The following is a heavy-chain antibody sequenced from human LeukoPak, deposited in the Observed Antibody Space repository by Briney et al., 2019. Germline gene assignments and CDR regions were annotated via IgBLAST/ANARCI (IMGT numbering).Heavy chain of an antibody. V-gene: IGHV4-59*01. J-gene: IGHJ1*01. D-gene: IGHD6-6*01. Sequence: TSETLSLTCIVSGGSIGTYYWSWIRQPPGKGLEWIGYIYHSGSTNYNPSLQSRVTISVDTSKNQFSLNLNSVTAADTAVYYCARGGAARLHFQNWGQGTLVTVSS. CDR1: GGSIGTYY. CDR2: IYHSGST. CDR3: ARGGAARLHFQN.